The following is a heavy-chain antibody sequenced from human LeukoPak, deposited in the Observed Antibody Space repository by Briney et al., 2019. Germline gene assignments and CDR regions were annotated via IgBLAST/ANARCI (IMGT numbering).Heavy chain of an antibody. D-gene: IGHD3-22*01. V-gene: IGHV3-30-3*01. Sequence: GRSLRLSCAASGFTFSSYAMHWVRQAPGKGLEWVAVISYDGSNKYYADSVKGRFTISRDNSKNTLYLQMNSLRAEDTAVYYCARDPTSSYYYDSSGQYYSDYWGQGTLVTVSS. CDR2: ISYDGSNK. CDR3: ARDPTSSYYYDSSGQYYSDY. J-gene: IGHJ4*02. CDR1: GFTFSSYA.